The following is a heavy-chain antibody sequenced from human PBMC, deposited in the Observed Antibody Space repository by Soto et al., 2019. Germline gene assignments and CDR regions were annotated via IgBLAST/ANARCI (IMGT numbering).Heavy chain of an antibody. CDR2: ISYGGSEE. J-gene: IGHJ6*02. D-gene: IGHD3-16*01. CDR3: RRLVWEIIAYYNGMDV. V-gene: IGHV3-30-3*01. CDR1: GFNFNKYA. Sequence: QVQLVESGGGVVQPGRSLRLSCAASGFNFNKYAMYWVRQAPGKGLEWVAAISYGGSEEYYADSVKGRFTTSRDNSKNTLDLQMKSLRPEDTAVYYCRRLVWEIIAYYNGMDVWGQGTTVTVSS.